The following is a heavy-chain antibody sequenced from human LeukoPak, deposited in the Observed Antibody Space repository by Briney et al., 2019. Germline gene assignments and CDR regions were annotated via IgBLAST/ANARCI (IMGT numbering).Heavy chain of an antibody. D-gene: IGHD6-6*01. CDR2: FDPEDGEP. J-gene: IGHJ5*02. V-gene: IGHV1-24*01. CDR3: ARAERYRYSSSAVWFDP. CDR1: GYTLIELS. Sequence: ASVKVSCQVSGYTLIELSMHWVRQAPGKGLEWMGGFDPEDGEPIYAQKFQGRVTMPEDTSTDTAYLDLSSLRSEDTAVYYCARAERYRYSSSAVWFDPWGQGTLVTVSS.